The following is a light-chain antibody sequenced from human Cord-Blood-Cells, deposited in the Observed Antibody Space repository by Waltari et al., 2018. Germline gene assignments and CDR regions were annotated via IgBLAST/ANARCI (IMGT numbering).Light chain of an antibody. J-gene: IGKJ5*01. CDR3: QQSYSTPIT. V-gene: IGKV1-39*01. CDR2: AAS. Sequence: DIQMNPSPSSLSASVSDRVNNTCRASQSISSYLNWYQQKPGKAPKLLIYAASSLQSGVPSRFSGSGSGTDFTLTISSLQPEDFATYYCQQSYSTPITFGQGTRLEIK. CDR1: QSISSY.